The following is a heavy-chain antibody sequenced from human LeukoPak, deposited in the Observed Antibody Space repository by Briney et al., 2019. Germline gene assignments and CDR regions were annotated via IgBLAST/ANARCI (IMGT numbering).Heavy chain of an antibody. CDR1: GYSISSGYY. Sequence: SETLSLTCTVSGYSISSGYYWGWIRQPPGKGLEWIGSIYHGGSTYYNPSPKSRVTISVDTSKNQFSLKLSSVTAADTAVYYCARDWASTYNFVAFDIWGQGTMVTVSS. CDR3: ARDWASTYNFVAFDI. CDR2: IYHGGST. D-gene: IGHD5-24*01. V-gene: IGHV4-38-2*02. J-gene: IGHJ3*02.